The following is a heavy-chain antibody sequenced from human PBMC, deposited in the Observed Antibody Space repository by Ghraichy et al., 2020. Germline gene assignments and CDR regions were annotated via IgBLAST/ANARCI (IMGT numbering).Heavy chain of an antibody. Sequence: GGSLRLSCAASGFTFSSYAMSWVRQAPGKGLEWVSAISGSGGTTYYADSVKGRFTISRDNSKNTLYLQMNSLRAEDTAVYSCSKRLSIGDYWAAFDIWGHGTIVTVSS. V-gene: IGHV3-23*01. CDR2: ISGSGGTT. D-gene: IGHD4-17*01. J-gene: IGHJ3*02. CDR3: SKRLSIGDYWAAFDI. CDR1: GFTFSSYA.